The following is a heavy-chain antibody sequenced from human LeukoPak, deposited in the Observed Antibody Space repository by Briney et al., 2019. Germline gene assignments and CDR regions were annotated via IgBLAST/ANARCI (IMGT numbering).Heavy chain of an antibody. CDR3: VRGLWLTENAPPGNWFDP. Sequence: SETLSLTCTVSGASISNSTYYWGWIRQLPGKGLEWIGTFYYSGSTYYNPSLKSRATLSVDTSKNQVSLKLTSVTAADTAVYYCVRGLWLTENAPPGNWFDPWGQGTLVTASS. D-gene: IGHD3-9*01. J-gene: IGHJ5*02. CDR2: FYYSGST. CDR1: GASISNSTYY. V-gene: IGHV4-39*07.